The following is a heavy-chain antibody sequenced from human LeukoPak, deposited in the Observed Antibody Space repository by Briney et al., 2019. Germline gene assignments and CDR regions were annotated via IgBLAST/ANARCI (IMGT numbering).Heavy chain of an antibody. CDR3: AREGDIVVVPAAPPPFDI. V-gene: IGHV3-21*01. J-gene: IGHJ3*02. Sequence: PGGSLRLSCAASGFTFSSYSMNWVRQAPGKGLEWVSSISSSSSYIYYADSVKGRFTISRDNAKNSLYLQMNSLRAEDTAVYYCAREGDIVVVPAAPPPFDIWGQGTMVTVSS. D-gene: IGHD2-2*01. CDR2: ISSSSSYI. CDR1: GFTFSSYS.